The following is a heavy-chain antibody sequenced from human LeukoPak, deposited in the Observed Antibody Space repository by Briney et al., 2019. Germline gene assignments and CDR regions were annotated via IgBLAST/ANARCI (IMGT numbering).Heavy chain of an antibody. CDR1: GYTFTGYY. D-gene: IGHD4-17*01. V-gene: IGHV1-2*02. CDR2: INPNSGGT. CDR3: ARSTVTARWKFDY. J-gene: IGHJ4*02. Sequence: ASVKVSCKASGYTFTGYYMHWVRQAPGQGLEWMGWINPNSGGTNYAQKFQGRATMTRDTSISTAYMELSRLRSDDTAVYYCARSTVTARWKFDYWGQGTLVTVSS.